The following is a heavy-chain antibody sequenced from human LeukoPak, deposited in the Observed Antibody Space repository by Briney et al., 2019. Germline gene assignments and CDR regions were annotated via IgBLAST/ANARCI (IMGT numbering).Heavy chain of an antibody. CDR2: IISILSIA. V-gene: IGHV1-69*04. CDR3: ARDQIAAAGERIFDY. CDR1: GGTFSSYA. Sequence: SVKVSCKASGGTFSSYAISWVRQAPGQGFEGVGRIISILSIANCAQNFQGRVTITANKSTSTAYMELSSLRSEDTAVYYCARDQIAAAGERIFDYWGQGTLVTVSS. J-gene: IGHJ4*02. D-gene: IGHD6-13*01.